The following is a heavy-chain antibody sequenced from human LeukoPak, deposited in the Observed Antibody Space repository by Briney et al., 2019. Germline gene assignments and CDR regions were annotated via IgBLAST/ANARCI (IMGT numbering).Heavy chain of an antibody. D-gene: IGHD3/OR15-3a*01. J-gene: IGHJ3*02. Sequence: PGGSLRLSCAASGFTFSSYAMHWVRQAPGKGLEWVAVISYDGSNKYYADSVKGRFTISRDNSKNMLYLQMSSLRAEDTAIYYCAMDPENDAFDIWGQGTMVTVSS. CDR3: AMDPENDAFDI. CDR1: GFTFSSYA. CDR2: ISYDGSNK. V-gene: IGHV3-30*04.